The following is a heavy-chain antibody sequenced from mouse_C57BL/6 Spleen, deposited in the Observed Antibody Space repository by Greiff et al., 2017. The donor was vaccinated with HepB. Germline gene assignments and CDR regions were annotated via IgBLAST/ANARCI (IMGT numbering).Heavy chain of an antibody. Sequence: VQLQQSGAELVKPGASVKLSCKASGYTFPSYWMHWVKQRPGQGLEWIGMIHPNSGSTNYNEKFKSKATLTVDKSSSTAYMQLSSLTSEDSAVYYCFPTGYFDVWGTGTTVTVAS. CDR3: FPTGYFDV. CDR2: IHPNSGST. J-gene: IGHJ1*03. CDR1: GYTFPSYW. D-gene: IGHD1-1*01. V-gene: IGHV1-64*01.